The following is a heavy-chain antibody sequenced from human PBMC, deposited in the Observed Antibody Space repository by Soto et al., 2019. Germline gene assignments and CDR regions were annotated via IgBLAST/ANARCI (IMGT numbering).Heavy chain of an antibody. CDR3: ARGHTCGRKLVRAEGCFDY. Sequence: SVKVSCKASGGTFSSYAISWVRQAPGQGLEWMGGIIPIFGTANYAQKFQGRVTITADESTSTAYMELSSLRSEDTAVYYCARGHTCGRKLVRAEGCFDYWGQGTLVTVSS. V-gene: IGHV1-69*13. CDR2: IIPIFGTA. CDR1: GGTFSSYA. J-gene: IGHJ4*02. D-gene: IGHD3-10*01.